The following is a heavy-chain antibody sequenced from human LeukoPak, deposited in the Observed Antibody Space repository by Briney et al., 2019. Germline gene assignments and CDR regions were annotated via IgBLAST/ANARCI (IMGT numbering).Heavy chain of an antibody. CDR2: LSGVGGGT. Sequence: PGGSLRLSCAVSGFTFSNAWMSWVRQAPGKGLEWVSSLSGVGGGTSYAGSVKGRCTISRDNSRNTLYLQMSSLRAEDTAVYYCAKDSGAYRFFDYWGQGTLVTVSS. D-gene: IGHD1-26*01. CDR1: GFTFSNAW. J-gene: IGHJ4*02. CDR3: AKDSGAYRFFDY. V-gene: IGHV3-23*01.